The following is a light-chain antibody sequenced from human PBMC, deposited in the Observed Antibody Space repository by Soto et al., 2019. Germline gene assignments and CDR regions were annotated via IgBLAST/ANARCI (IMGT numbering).Light chain of an antibody. CDR1: SSNVGDYNY. Sequence: QSALTQPRSVSGSPGQSVTISCTATSSNVGDYNYVSWYQEHPGKAPKLMIYDVNKRPSGVPDRFSGSKSGNTASLTISGLQAEDEADYYCCSYAGSYTLVFGGGTKVTVL. CDR2: DVN. V-gene: IGLV2-11*01. J-gene: IGLJ2*01. CDR3: CSYAGSYTLV.